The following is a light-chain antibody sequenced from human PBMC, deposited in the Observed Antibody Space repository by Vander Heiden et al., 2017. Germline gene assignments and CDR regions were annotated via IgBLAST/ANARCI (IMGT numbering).Light chain of an antibody. J-gene: IGLJ1*01. V-gene: IGLV2-11*01. CDR2: DTT. CDR3: CSYAGKYTSV. CDR1: SSDIGGYTY. Sequence: QSALAQPGSVSGSPGKSDTISCTGSSSDIGGYTYVSWYQQHPGKAPKLMIYDTTKRPSGVPERFSGSKSDYAASLTISGLQAEDEADYYCCSYAGKYTSVVGTGTKVAVL.